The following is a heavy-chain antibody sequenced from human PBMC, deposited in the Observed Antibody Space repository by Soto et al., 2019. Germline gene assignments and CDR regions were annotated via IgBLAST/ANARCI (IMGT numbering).Heavy chain of an antibody. D-gene: IGHD6-13*01. J-gene: IGHJ4*02. CDR2: INSYNGRR. V-gene: IGHV1-18*01. Sequence: QVHLVQSGAEVKKPGASVKVSCKTSGYTYPNYGINWVRQAPGQGLEWMGWINSYNGRRNYAQRLQGRVTITTDTSTTTAYMELRSLTSDDTAVYYCARGSSPVDFDSWGQGTRVTVS. CDR3: ARGSSPVDFDS. CDR1: GYTYPNYG.